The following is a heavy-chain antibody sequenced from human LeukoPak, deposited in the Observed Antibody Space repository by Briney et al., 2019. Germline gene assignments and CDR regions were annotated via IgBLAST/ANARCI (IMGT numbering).Heavy chain of an antibody. CDR2: IYYSGNT. J-gene: IGHJ3*01. V-gene: IGHV4-39*01. CDR1: GGSISSSSYY. D-gene: IGHD6-13*01. CDR3: ARPFSSSWYRGAFDL. Sequence: PSETLSLTCTVSGGSISSSSYYWGWIRQPPGKGLEWIGSIYYSGNTYYNPSLKSRVTISVDTSKNQFSLKLSSVTAAVTAVYYCARPFSSSWYRGAFDLWGQGTMVTVSS.